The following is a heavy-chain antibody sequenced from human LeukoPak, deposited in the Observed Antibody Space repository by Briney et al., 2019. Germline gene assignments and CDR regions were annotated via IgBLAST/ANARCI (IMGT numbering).Heavy chain of an antibody. D-gene: IGHD3-16*01. CDR3: ARDLRGMIDY. Sequence: SGTLSLTCAVSGVSISNSYWWSWVRQSPGKGLEWIGEIYHSGGTNYNPSLKSRVTLSVDKSENQFSLKLSSVTAADTAVYYCARDLRGMIDYWGQGTLVTVSS. CDR1: GVSISNSYW. V-gene: IGHV4-4*02. J-gene: IGHJ4*02. CDR2: IYHSGGT.